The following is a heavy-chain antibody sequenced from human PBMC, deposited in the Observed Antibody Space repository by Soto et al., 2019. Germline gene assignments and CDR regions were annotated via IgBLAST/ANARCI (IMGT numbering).Heavy chain of an antibody. CDR2: IYHSGST. Sequence: PSETLSLTCAVSCGSISSGGYSWSWIRQPPGKGLEWIGYIYHSGSTYYNPSLKSRVTISVDRSKNQFSLKLSSVTAADTAVYYCARRRGFPYYYGMDVWGQGTTVTVSS. D-gene: IGHD5-12*01. V-gene: IGHV4-30-2*01. CDR1: CGSISSGGYS. CDR3: ARRRGFPYYYGMDV. J-gene: IGHJ6*02.